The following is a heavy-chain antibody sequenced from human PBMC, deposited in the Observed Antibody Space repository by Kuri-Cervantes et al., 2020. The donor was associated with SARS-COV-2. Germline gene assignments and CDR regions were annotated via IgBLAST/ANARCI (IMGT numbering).Heavy chain of an antibody. CDR2: IYHSGST. V-gene: IGHV4-38-2*02. J-gene: IGHJ3*02. CDR3: ARALKGQIDAFDI. CDR1: GYSISGSYY. Sequence: SETLSLTCIVSGYSISGSYYWGWIRQPPGKGQEWIGSIYHSGSTYYNPYLKSRVTISVDTSKTQFSLRLSSLTAADTAVYYCARALKGQIDAFDIWGQGTMVTVSS.